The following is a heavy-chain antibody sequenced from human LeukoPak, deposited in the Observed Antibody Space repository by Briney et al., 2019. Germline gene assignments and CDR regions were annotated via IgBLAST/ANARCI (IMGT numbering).Heavy chain of an antibody. V-gene: IGHV5-51*01. CDR1: GYNFTSYW. J-gene: IGHJ4*02. D-gene: IGHD2-2*01. CDR3: ARRRRLSSTSCYADY. Sequence: GESLQISCQGSGYNFTSYWIGWVRQMPGKGLEWMGIIYPGDSDTRYSPSFQGQVTISADKSISTAYLQWSSLKASDTAMYYCARRRRLSSTSCYADYWGQGTLVTVSS. CDR2: IYPGDSDT.